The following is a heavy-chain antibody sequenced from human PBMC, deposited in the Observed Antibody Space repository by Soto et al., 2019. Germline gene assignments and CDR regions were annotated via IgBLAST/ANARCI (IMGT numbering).Heavy chain of an antibody. D-gene: IGHD4-17*01. V-gene: IGHV3-23*01. J-gene: IGHJ5*02. CDR3: AKDAHDYGGNFWFDP. Sequence: PGGSLRLSCAASGFTFRDYAMNWVRQAPGKGLEWVSAISGSGGSTYYADSVKGRFTISRDNSKNTLYLQMNSLRAEDTAVYYCAKDAHDYGGNFWFDPWGQGTLVTVSS. CDR1: GFTFRDYA. CDR2: ISGSGGST.